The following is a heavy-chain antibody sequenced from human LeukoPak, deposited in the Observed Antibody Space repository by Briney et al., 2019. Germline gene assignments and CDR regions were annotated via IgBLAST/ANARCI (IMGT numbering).Heavy chain of an antibody. D-gene: IGHD2-2*01. V-gene: IGHV3-11*01. CDR3: ARRLKYQLLTGAFDI. CDR2: ISSSGSTI. J-gene: IGHJ3*02. Sequence: GGSLRLSCAASGFTFSDYYMSWIRQAPGKGLEWVSYISSSGSTIYYADSVKGRFTISRDNAKNSLYLQMNSLRAEDTAVYYCARRLKYQLLTGAFDIWGQGTMATVSS. CDR1: GFTFSDYY.